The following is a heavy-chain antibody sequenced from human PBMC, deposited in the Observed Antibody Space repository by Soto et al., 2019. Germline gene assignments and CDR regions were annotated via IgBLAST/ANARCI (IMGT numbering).Heavy chain of an antibody. CDR3: ARDGDCISTSCPPPGP. CDR2: ISAYNGNT. J-gene: IGHJ5*02. V-gene: IGHV1-18*01. Sequence: QVQLVQSGAEVKKPGASVKVSCKASGYTFTSYGISWVRQAPGQGLEWMGWISAYNGNTNYAQKLQGRVTMTTDTSTSTDYMELRSLRSDDTAVYYCARDGDCISTSCPPPGPWGQGTLVTVSS. CDR1: GYTFTSYG. D-gene: IGHD2-2*01.